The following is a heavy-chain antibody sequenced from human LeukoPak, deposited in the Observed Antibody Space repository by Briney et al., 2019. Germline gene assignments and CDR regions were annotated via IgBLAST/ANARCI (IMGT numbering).Heavy chain of an antibody. J-gene: IGHJ4*02. CDR1: GGSIGSSSYY. D-gene: IGHD3-10*01. CDR3: ARYGSRSSYFDY. V-gene: IGHV4-39*01. Sequence: SETLSLTCTVSGGSIGSSSYYWGWLRQPPGKGLEWIGIIYFSGNTYYNPSLKSRVTISVDTSKNQFSLKLSSVTAADTAVYYCARYGSRSSYFDYWGQGTLVTVSS. CDR2: IYFSGNT.